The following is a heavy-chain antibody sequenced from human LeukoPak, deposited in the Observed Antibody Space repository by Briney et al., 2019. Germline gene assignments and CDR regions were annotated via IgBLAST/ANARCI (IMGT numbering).Heavy chain of an antibody. V-gene: IGHV4-61*01. D-gene: IGHD2-2*01. CDR3: ARRGYCSSTSCLGLIDY. CDR1: GGSVSSGSYY. CDR2: IYYSGST. J-gene: IGHJ4*02. Sequence: SETLSLTCTVSGGSVSSGSYYWSWLRQPPGKGLEWIGYIYYSGSTNYNPSLKSRVTISVNTSKNQFSLKLSSVTAADTAVYYCARRGYCSSTSCLGLIDYWGQGTLVTVSS.